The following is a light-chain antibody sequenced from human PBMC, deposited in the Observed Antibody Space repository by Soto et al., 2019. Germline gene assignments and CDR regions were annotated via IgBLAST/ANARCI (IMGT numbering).Light chain of an antibody. CDR2: SNN. CDR1: RSNIEINP. J-gene: IGLJ2*01. V-gene: IGLV1-44*01. CDR3: QSYDSRLSGHVV. Sequence: QSVLTQAPSASGTPGQRVTISCSGSRSNIEINPVNWYQQLPGTAPKLLIYSNNNRPSGVPDRFSGSKSGTSASLAITGLQAEDEADYYCQSYDSRLSGHVVFGGGTQGHRP.